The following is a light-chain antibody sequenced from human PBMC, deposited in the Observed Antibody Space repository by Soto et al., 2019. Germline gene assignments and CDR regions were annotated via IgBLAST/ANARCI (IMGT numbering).Light chain of an antibody. CDR1: ESLVDRNGNTY. V-gene: IGKV2-24*01. J-gene: IGKJ4*02. Sequence: DIVMTQTPLSLSVTLGQPAAISCRSSESLVDRNGNTYLSWYHQRPGQPPRLLIHRVSNRFYGVPERFSGSGAGTDFPLEISRVEAEDVGIYYCLQGTLWLTFGRGTKVEI. CDR2: RVS. CDR3: LQGTLWLT.